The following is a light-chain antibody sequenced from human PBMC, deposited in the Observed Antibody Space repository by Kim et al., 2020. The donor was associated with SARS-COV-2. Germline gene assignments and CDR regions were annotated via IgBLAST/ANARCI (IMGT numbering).Light chain of an antibody. CDR3: QQSYNFPRT. Sequence: TCASRSSRSRRGWLNRNQQRPGKAPHLLIYRTSTFPTGVPPMFSGSASGTDFTLTINTLQPEDFATYYCQQSYNFPRTFGQGTKVDIK. V-gene: IGKV1-39*01. CDR1: RSRRGW. J-gene: IGKJ1*01. CDR2: RTS.